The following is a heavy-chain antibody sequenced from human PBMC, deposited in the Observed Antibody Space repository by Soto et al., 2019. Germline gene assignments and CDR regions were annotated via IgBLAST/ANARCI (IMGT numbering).Heavy chain of an antibody. Sequence: ASVKVYCKASGGTFSSYAISWVRQAPGQGLEWMGGIIPIFGTANYAQKFQGRVTITADKSTSTAYMELSSLRSEDTAVYYCAREDRDSSGELYYYYGMDVWGQGTTVTVSS. CDR1: GGTFSSYA. D-gene: IGHD3-22*01. CDR3: AREDRDSSGELYYYYGMDV. CDR2: IIPIFGTA. V-gene: IGHV1-69*06. J-gene: IGHJ6*02.